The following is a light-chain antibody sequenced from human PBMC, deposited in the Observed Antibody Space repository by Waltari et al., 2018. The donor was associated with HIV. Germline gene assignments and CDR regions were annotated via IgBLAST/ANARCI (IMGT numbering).Light chain of an antibody. CDR1: NSNIGADYD. V-gene: IGLV1-40*01. CDR3: QSYDNSLSGTYV. J-gene: IGLJ1*01. CDR2: GNT. Sequence: QSVLTQPPSLSGIPGQRLTISCTGSNSNIGADYDVHWYQHLPGTAPKVLIYGNTNRPSGVPDRFSGSKSGASASLVITGLQAEDEADYHCQSYDNSLSGTYVFGGGTKVNVL.